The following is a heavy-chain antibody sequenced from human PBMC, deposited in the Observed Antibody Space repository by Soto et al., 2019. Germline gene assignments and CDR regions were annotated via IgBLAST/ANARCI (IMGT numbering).Heavy chain of an antibody. CDR2: IDPSDSYT. D-gene: IGHD6-6*01. CDR3: ARIVGSSSGLSHYYYYGMDV. J-gene: IGHJ6*02. CDR1: GYRFTSYW. V-gene: IGHV5-10-1*01. Sequence: XESLKIAFKGAGYRFTSYWLSWVRQIPGKGLEWMGRIDPSDSYTNYSPSFQGHVTISADKSISTAYLQWSSLKASDTAMYYCARIVGSSSGLSHYYYYGMDVWGQGTTVTVSS.